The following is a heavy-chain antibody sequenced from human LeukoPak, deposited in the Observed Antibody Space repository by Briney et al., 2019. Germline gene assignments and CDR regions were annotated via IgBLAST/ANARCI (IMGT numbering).Heavy chain of an antibody. V-gene: IGHV3-23*01. CDR3: AKAGCNRRVANP. J-gene: IGHJ5*02. CDR2: ISGSGGST. D-gene: IGHD2/OR15-2a*01. CDR1: GSTFSSYA. Sequence: GGSLRLSCAASGSTFSSYAMSWVRQAPGKGLEWVSAISGSGGSTYYADSVKGRFTISRDNSKNTLYLQMNSLGAEDTAVYYCAKAGCNRRVANPWGQGTLVTVSS.